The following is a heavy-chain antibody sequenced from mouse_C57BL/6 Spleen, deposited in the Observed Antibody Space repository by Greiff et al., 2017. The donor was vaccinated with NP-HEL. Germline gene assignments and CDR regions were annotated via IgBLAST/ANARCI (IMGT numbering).Heavy chain of an antibody. CDR3: ARGEDSLYYYAMDY. Sequence: VKLQQPGAELVMPGASVKLSCKASGYTFTSYWMHWVKQRPGQGLEWIGEIDPSDSYTNYNQKFKGKSTLTVDKSSSTAYMQLSSLTSDDSAVYYCARGEDSLYYYAMDYWGQGTSVTVSS. D-gene: IGHD6-1*01. J-gene: IGHJ4*01. CDR2: IDPSDSYT. V-gene: IGHV1-69*01. CDR1: GYTFTSYW.